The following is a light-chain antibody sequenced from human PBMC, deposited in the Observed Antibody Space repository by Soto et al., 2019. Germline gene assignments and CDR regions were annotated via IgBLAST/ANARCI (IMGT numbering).Light chain of an antibody. V-gene: IGLV2-14*01. CDR2: EVN. CDR3: CSYARSTFYA. CDR1: SSDIGAYDY. J-gene: IGLJ1*01. Sequence: QCRLTQPASLSGSPGQSISISCTGTSSDIGAYDYVSWFQQHPGKAPKLMISEVNNRPSGVSNRFSASKSGNTASLTISRLQAEDEADYYCCSYARSTFYAFATGTKVT.